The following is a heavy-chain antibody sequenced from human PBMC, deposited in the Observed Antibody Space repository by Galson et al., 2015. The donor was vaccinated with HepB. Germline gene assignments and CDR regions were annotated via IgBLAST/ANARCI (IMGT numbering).Heavy chain of an antibody. Sequence: ETLSLTCDVSGISISGSQYYWGWIRPSPKKGLEWIGSIYYGGRTDFSPSFQSRVALSVDTSKKQLSLTLSSVTAADTAVYHCPRPLVLTGRFTPGVGPFHIWGHGTLVTVSA. J-gene: IGHJ3*02. CDR1: GISISGSQYY. CDR2: IYYGGRT. V-gene: IGHV4-39*01. CDR3: PRPLVLTGRFTPGVGPFHI. D-gene: IGHD2-8*02.